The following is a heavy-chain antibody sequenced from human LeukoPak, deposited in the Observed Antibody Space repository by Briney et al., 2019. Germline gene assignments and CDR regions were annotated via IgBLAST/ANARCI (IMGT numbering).Heavy chain of an antibody. Sequence: ASVKVSFKASGGTFSSYAISWGRQAPGQGLEWMGGIIPIFGTANYAQKFQGRVTITADESTSTAYMELSSLRSEDTAVYYCARDPVAGTNVYWGQGTLVTVSS. CDR2: IIPIFGTA. D-gene: IGHD6-19*01. V-gene: IGHV1-69*13. CDR1: GGTFSSYA. J-gene: IGHJ4*02. CDR3: ARDPVAGTNVY.